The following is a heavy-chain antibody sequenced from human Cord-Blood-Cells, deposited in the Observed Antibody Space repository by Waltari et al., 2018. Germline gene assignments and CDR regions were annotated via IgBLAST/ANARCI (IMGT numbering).Heavy chain of an antibody. D-gene: IGHD3-16*01. V-gene: IGHV3-7*01. Sequence: EVQLVESGGGLVQPGGSLRLSCAASGFTFSSYWMSWVRQDPGKGLEGVANIKQDGSEKYYVDSVKGRFTITRDNAKNSLYLQMNSLRAEDTAVYYCAGALAWGGAFDIWGQGTMVTVSS. CDR3: AGALAWGGAFDI. CDR2: IKQDGSEK. CDR1: GFTFSSYW. J-gene: IGHJ3*02.